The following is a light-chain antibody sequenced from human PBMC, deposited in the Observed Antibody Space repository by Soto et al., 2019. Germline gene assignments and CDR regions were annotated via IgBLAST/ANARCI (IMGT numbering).Light chain of an antibody. J-gene: IGKJ5*01. CDR2: DAS. CDR1: QSVSSY. Sequence: EIVLTQSPAPLSLSPGARATLSCRASQSVSSYLAWYQQKPGQAPRLLIYDASNRATGIPARFSGSGSGTEFTLTISSLEPEDFAVYYCQKRSNWPPGTFGQGTRLEIK. CDR3: QKRSNWPPGT. V-gene: IGKV3-11*01.